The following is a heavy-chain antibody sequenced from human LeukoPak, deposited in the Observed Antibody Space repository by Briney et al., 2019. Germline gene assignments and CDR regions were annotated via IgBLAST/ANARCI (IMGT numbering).Heavy chain of an antibody. CDR1: GDSFSDYN. CDR3: ARGVPGL. CDR2: INHSGNT. J-gene: IGHJ4*02. Sequence: SETLSLTCAVYGDSFSDYNWSWVRQHPGKGLEWIGQINHSGNTKYNPSLESRITISVDTSRNQFSLKMTSVTAADTAVYYCARGVPGLWGQGTLVTVSS. D-gene: IGHD3-10*01. V-gene: IGHV4-34*01.